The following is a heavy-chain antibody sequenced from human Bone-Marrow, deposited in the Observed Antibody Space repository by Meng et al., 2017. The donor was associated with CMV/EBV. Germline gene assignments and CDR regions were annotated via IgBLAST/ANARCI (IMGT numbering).Heavy chain of an antibody. CDR3: ARASNWGWGLNAFDI. Sequence: SVKVSCKASGYTFTSYAISWVRQAPGQGLEWMGGIIPIFGTANYAQKFQGRVTITTDESTSTAYMELSSLRSEDTAVYYCARASNWGWGLNAFDIWGQGTMVTVS. CDR1: GYTFTSYA. CDR2: IIPIFGTA. D-gene: IGHD7-27*01. V-gene: IGHV1-69*05. J-gene: IGHJ3*02.